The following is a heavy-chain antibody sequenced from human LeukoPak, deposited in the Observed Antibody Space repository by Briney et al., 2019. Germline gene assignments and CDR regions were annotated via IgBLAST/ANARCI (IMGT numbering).Heavy chain of an antibody. CDR1: GGSFSGYY. CDR2: INHSGST. V-gene: IGHV4-34*01. Sequence: SETLSLTCAVYGGSFSGYYWSWIRQPPGKGLEWIGEINHSGSTNYNPSLKSRVSISVDTSKNQYSLNLTSVTAADTAVYYCARRGTSLRPMDSWGQGTLVTVSS. J-gene: IGHJ4*02. CDR3: ARRGTSLRPMDS.